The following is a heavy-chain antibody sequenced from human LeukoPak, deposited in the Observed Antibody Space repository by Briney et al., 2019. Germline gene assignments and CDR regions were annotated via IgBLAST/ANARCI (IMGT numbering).Heavy chain of an antibody. CDR1: GGSISSNNW. CDR3: ARKNWNSGYFGY. Sequence: SETLSLTCAVSGGSISSNNWWSWVRQSPGKGLEWIGEIYHSGSTNYNPSLKSRVTISVDESKKQFSLKLSSVTAADTAFYYCARKNWNSGYFGYWGQGTLVTVSS. D-gene: IGHD1-7*01. CDR2: IYHSGST. J-gene: IGHJ4*02. V-gene: IGHV4-4*02.